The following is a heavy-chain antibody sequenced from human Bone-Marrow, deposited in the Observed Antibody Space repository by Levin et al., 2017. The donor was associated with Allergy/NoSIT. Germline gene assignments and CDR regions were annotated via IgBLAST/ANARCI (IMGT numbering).Heavy chain of an antibody. J-gene: IGHJ4*02. Sequence: SCTVSGGSISNYYWSWIRQPPGKGLEWIGYIYYSGSTNYNPSLKSRVIISVDTSKNLFSLKLSSVTATDTALYYCARASSGSPRSNFDSWGQGTLVTVSS. CDR1: GGSISNYY. CDR3: ARASSGSPRSNFDS. D-gene: IGHD3-10*01. CDR2: IYYSGST. V-gene: IGHV4-59*01.